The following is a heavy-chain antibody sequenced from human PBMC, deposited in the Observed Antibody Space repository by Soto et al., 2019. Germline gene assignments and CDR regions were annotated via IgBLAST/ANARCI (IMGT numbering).Heavy chain of an antibody. CDR2: VYYGGTA. V-gene: IGHV4-59*01. J-gene: IGHJ4*02. CDR3: TRGHYYDKSTH. CDR1: GGSISTYY. Sequence: PSETLSLTCTVSGGSISTYYWSWILQPPGKGLEWIGFVYYGGTAKYSPSLKSRVTISLDTSKNQYSLNHFSLNLASVTAADTAVYYCTRGHYYDKSTHWGQGTLVTVSS. D-gene: IGHD3-22*01.